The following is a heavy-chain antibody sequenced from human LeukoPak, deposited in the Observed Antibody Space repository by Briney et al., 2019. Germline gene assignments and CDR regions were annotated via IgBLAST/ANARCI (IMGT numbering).Heavy chain of an antibody. CDR3: ARTDYHGSGSFYDNWFDP. CDR1: DGSISGYY. CDR2: IYTSDNT. V-gene: IGHV4-4*07. D-gene: IGHD3-10*01. J-gene: IGHJ5*02. Sequence: SETLSLTCTVSDGSISGYYWTWIRQPAGKGLEWIGRIYTSDNTIYNPSLRSRVTMSVDTSKNQFSLKLSSVTAADTAVYYCARTDYHGSGSFYDNWFDPWGQGTLVTVSS.